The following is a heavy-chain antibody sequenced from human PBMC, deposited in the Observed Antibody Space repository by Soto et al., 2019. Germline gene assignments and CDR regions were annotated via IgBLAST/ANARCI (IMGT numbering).Heavy chain of an antibody. D-gene: IGHD4-17*01. V-gene: IGHV4-59*01. CDR1: GGSISSYY. Sequence: SETLSLTCTVSGGSISSYYWSWIRQPPGKGLEWIGYIYYSGSTNYNPSLKSRVTISVDTSKNQFSLKLSSVTAADTAVYYCARAHTVDDYMDVWGKGTTDTVSS. J-gene: IGHJ6*03. CDR2: IYYSGST. CDR3: ARAHTVDDYMDV.